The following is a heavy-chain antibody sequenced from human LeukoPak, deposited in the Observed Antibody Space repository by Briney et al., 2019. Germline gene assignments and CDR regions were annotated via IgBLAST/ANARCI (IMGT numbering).Heavy chain of an antibody. V-gene: IGHV1-69*13. D-gene: IGHD2-15*01. J-gene: IGHJ1*01. CDR1: GGTFSSYA. Sequence: ASVKVSCKASGGTFSSYAISWVRQAPGQGLEWMGGIIPIFGTANYAQKFQGRVTITADESTSTAYMELSSLRSEDTAVYYCAREDCSGGSCYSTEQYFQHWGQGTLVTVSS. CDR3: AREDCSGGSCYSTEQYFQH. CDR2: IIPIFGTA.